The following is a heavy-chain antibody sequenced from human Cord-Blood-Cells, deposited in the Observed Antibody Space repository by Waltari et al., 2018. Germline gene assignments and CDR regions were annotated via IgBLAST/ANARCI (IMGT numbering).Heavy chain of an antibody. V-gene: IGHV3-48*03. D-gene: IGHD6-13*01. CDR2: ISSSGSTI. CDR3: ARDDSSSWYYFDY. Sequence: VPETPGKGLEWVSYISSSGSTIYYADSVKGRCTISRDNAKNSLYLQMNSLRAEDTAVYYCARDDSSSWYYFDYWGQGTLVTVSS. J-gene: IGHJ4*02.